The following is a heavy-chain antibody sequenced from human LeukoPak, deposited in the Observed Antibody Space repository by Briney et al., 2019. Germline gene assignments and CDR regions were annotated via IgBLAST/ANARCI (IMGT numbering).Heavy chain of an antibody. J-gene: IGHJ4*02. CDR3: ASSVRGACYFDY. Sequence: TGGSLRLSCAASGFTFSSYGMHWVRQAPGKGLEWVAFIRYDGSNKYYADSVKGRFTISRDNSKNTLYLQMNSLRAEDTAVYYCASSVRGACYFDYWGQGTLVTVSS. D-gene: IGHD3-10*01. CDR2: IRYDGSNK. CDR1: GFTFSSYG. V-gene: IGHV3-30*02.